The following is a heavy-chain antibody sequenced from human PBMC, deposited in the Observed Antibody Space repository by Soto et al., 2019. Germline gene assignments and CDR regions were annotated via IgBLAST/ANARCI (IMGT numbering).Heavy chain of an antibody. V-gene: IGHV1-69*12. J-gene: IGHJ4*02. Sequence: QVQLVQSGAEVKKPGSSVKVSCKASGGTFSSYAISWVRQAPGQGLEWMGGIIPIFGTANYAQKFQGRVTITADESTSEAYMELSNLRSDDTAVYSCPRGRSSSSGADYWGQGTLVTVS. D-gene: IGHD6-6*01. CDR3: PRGRSSSSGADY. CDR2: IIPIFGTA. CDR1: GGTFSSYA.